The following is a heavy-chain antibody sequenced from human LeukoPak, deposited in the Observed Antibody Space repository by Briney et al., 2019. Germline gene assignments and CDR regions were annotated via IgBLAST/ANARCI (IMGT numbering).Heavy chain of an antibody. CDR3: ARGGSYGFDY. J-gene: IGHJ4*02. D-gene: IGHD1-26*01. CDR1: GGSISSHY. CDR2: IYYSGST. V-gene: IGHV4-59*11. Sequence: SETLSLTCTVSGGSISSHYWSWIRQPPGKGLEWIGYIYYSGSTNYNPSLKSRVTISVDTSKNQFSLKLSSVTAADTAVYYCARGGSYGFDYWGQGTLVTVSS.